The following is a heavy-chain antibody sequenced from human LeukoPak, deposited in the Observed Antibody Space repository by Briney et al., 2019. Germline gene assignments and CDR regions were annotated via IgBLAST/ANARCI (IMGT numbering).Heavy chain of an antibody. J-gene: IGHJ4*02. CDR1: GFTFSSYS. Sequence: GGSLRLSCAASGFTFSSYSMNWVRQAPGKGLEWVSSISSSGYIYYADSVKGRFTISRDNAKNSLYLQMNSLRAEDTAVYYCARDGAGGDYEGGVDYWGQGTLVTVSS. D-gene: IGHD4-17*01. CDR3: ARDGAGGDYEGGVDY. CDR2: ISSSGYI. V-gene: IGHV3-21*01.